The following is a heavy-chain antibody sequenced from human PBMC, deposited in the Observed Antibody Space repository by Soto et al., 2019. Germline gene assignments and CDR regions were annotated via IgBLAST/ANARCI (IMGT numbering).Heavy chain of an antibody. CDR2: ILYDGSIK. J-gene: IGHJ4*02. CDR1: GFTFSSYG. V-gene: IGHV3-30*03. CDR3: ARSTGTPDLWFGELISPFDS. D-gene: IGHD3-10*01. Sequence: QVQLVESGGGVVQPGRSLRLSCAASGFTFSSYGMHWVRQAPGKGLEWVAVILYDGSIKYYADSMKGRFTISRDNFKNTLYLPMTSLRAEDTAVYYCARSTGTPDLWFGELISPFDSWGQGTLVNVSS.